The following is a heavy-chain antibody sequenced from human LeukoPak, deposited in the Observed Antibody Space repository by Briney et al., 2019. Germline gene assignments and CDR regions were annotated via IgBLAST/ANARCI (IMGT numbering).Heavy chain of an antibody. Sequence: GGSLRLSCAASGFTFSSYSMNWVRQAPGKGLEWVSYISSSSTIYYADSVKGRFTISRDNAKNSLYLQMNSLRAEDTAVYYCARDVGDREMATIAIFDYWGQGTLVTVSS. CDR2: ISSSSTI. V-gene: IGHV3-48*04. D-gene: IGHD5-24*01. CDR1: GFTFSSYS. CDR3: ARDVGDREMATIAIFDY. J-gene: IGHJ4*02.